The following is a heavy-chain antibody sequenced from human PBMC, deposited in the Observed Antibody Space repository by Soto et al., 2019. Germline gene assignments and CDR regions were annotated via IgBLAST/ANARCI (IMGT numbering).Heavy chain of an antibody. Sequence: EVQLVESGGGLVQPGGSLRLSCAASGFTFSSYEMNWVRQAPGKGLEWVSYISSSGSTIYYADSVKGRFTISRDNAKNSLYLQMNIRRAEDTAVYYCARGGDCSGGSCYSDAFDIWGQGTMVTVSS. CDR1: GFTFSSYE. V-gene: IGHV3-48*03. J-gene: IGHJ3*02. CDR3: ARGGDCSGGSCYSDAFDI. CDR2: ISSSGSTI. D-gene: IGHD2-15*01.